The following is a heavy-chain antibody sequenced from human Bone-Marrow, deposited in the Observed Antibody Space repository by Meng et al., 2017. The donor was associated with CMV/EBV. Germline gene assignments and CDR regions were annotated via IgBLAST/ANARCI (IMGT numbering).Heavy chain of an antibody. J-gene: IGHJ5*02. Sequence: GSLRLSCSVSGGSMSSYYWSWIRQAPGSGLEWIAYIYYSGSTTYNPSLKSRVTISLDLSRNQFSLTLNSVTAADTAVYYCARGIAAADWGFDPWGQGTLVTVSS. CDR2: IYYSGST. CDR1: GGSMSSYY. CDR3: ARGIAAADWGFDP. V-gene: IGHV4-59*01. D-gene: IGHD6-13*01.